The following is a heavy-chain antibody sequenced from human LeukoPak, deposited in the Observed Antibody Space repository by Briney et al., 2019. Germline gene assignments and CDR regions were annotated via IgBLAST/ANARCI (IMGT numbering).Heavy chain of an antibody. Sequence: PGGSLRLSCAASGFTFSSYSMNWVRQAPGKGLEWVSSISSSSSYIYYADSVKGRFTISRDNAKNSLYLQMNSLRAEDTAVYYCARRPRGGTEGDHWGQGTLVTVSS. CDR2: ISSSSSYI. V-gene: IGHV3-21*01. CDR3: ARRPRGGTEGDH. CDR1: GFTFSSYS. J-gene: IGHJ4*02. D-gene: IGHD3-16*01.